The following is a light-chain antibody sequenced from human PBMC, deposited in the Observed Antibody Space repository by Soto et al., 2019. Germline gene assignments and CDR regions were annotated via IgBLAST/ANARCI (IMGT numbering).Light chain of an antibody. Sequence: QSALTQPPSVSAAPGQKVTISCSGSSSNIGNNYVSWYQQLPGTAPKLLIYDNNKRPSGIPDRFSGSKCGTSATLGITGLQTGDEADYYCGTWDSSLSAVVFGGGTKLTVL. CDR3: GTWDSSLSAVV. J-gene: IGLJ2*01. CDR2: DNN. CDR1: SSNIGNNY. V-gene: IGLV1-51*01.